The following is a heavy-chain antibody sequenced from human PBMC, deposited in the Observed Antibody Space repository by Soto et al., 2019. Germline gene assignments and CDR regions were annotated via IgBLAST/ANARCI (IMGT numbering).Heavy chain of an antibody. CDR3: AAMHIAARPPDRNGMDV. CDR1: GFTFSSYG. V-gene: IGHV3-30*03. D-gene: IGHD6-6*01. Sequence: GGSLRLSCAASGFTFSSYGMHWVRQAPGKGLEWVAVISYDGSNKYYADSVKGRFTISSDNSKNTLYLQMNSLRAEDTAVYYCAAMHIAARPPDRNGMDVWGQGTTVTVSS. CDR2: ISYDGSNK. J-gene: IGHJ6*02.